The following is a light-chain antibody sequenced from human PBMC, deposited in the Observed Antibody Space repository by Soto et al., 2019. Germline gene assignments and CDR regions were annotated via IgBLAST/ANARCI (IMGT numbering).Light chain of an antibody. J-gene: IGKJ1*01. CDR3: QQYGSSPPWT. V-gene: IGKV3-20*01. Sequence: EVVLTQSPATLSLSPGEGATLSCRASQSIGNYLAWYQQKPGQAPRLLIYATSNRATGIPARFSGSGSGTDFTLTISRLEPEDFAVYYCQQYGSSPPWTFGQGTKV. CDR1: QSIGNY. CDR2: ATS.